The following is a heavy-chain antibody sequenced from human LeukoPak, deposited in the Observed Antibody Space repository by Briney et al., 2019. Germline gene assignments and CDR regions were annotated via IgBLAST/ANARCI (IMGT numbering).Heavy chain of an antibody. CDR2: INPDGSEK. V-gene: IGHV3-7*03. D-gene: IGHD1-26*01. CDR3: ARDRAYSAFDY. CDR1: GFTFSSYA. J-gene: IGHJ4*02. Sequence: GGSLRLSCAASGFTFSSYAMHWVRQAPGKGLERVAIINPDGSEKYYLESLKGRITISRDNAENSVHLQMNSLKAEDTAIYYCARDRAYSAFDYWGQGTLVTVSS.